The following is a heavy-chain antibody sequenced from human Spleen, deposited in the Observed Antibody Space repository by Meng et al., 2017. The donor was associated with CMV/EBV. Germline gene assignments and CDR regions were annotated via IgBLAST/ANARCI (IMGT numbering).Heavy chain of an antibody. Sequence: GESLKISCAASGFTFDNYAMSWVRQAPGKGLEWVATFSGGLSTTYHADSVRGRFTISRDNSKNTLSLQMNSLAAEDTAIYYCAKAALATCKVATCYHFGFWGRGTLVTVSS. CDR1: GFTFDNYA. D-gene: IGHD2-2*01. J-gene: IGHJ4*02. CDR3: AKAALATCKVATCYHFGF. CDR2: FSGGLSTT. V-gene: IGHV3-23*01.